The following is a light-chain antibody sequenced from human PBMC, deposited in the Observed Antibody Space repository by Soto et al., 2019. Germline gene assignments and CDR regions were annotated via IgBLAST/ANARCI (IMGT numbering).Light chain of an antibody. Sequence: EIVLTQSPGTLSLSPGERATLSCRASQRVSRSHLAWYQQKPGQAPRLLIYGASSRATGIADRFSGSGSGTDFTLTISRLEPEDFAVYYCQQYGNSPPYSFCQGTKLEIK. CDR1: QRVSRSH. CDR2: GAS. J-gene: IGKJ2*03. CDR3: QQYGNSPPYS. V-gene: IGKV3-20*01.